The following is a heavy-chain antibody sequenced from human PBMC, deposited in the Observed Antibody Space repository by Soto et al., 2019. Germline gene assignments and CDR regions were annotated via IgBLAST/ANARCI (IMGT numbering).Heavy chain of an antibody. CDR2: FYPSGKT. CDR1: GGSISSYY. CDR3: ARCGLDYGMDV. J-gene: IGHJ6*04. Sequence: SETLSLTCTVSGGSISSYYWCWTRQPAGKGLEWIGRFYPSGKTNYNPSLQSRLTMSADTSRNQFSLNLTSVTAADTAVYYCARCGLDYGMDVWGKGTTVNVSS. D-gene: IGHD3-16*01. V-gene: IGHV4-4*07.